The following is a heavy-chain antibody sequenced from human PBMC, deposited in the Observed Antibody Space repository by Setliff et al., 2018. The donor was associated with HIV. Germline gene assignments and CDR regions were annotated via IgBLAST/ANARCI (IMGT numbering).Heavy chain of an antibody. D-gene: IGHD3-3*01. CDR2: IYTSGST. J-gene: IGHJ4*02. CDR1: GDSISSGSYY. Sequence: PSETLSLTCTVSGDSISSGSYYWSWIRQPAGKGLEWIGRIYTSGSTSYNPSLKSRVTISVDTSRNQFSLNLNSVTAADTAVYYCARESPRNYYYNCWSGYPSYFDYWGQGTLVTVSS. CDR3: ARESPRNYYYNCWSGYPSYFDY. V-gene: IGHV4-61*02.